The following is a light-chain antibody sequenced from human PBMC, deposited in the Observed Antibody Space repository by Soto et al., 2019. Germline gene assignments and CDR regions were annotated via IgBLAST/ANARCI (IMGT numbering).Light chain of an antibody. J-gene: IGKJ2*01. CDR3: QQYGSSPDT. V-gene: IGKV3-20*01. CDR2: GAS. Sequence: TQSPSSLSASVGDTVTITCRASQTISTYLNWYQQKPGQAPRLLIYGASSRATGIPDRFSGSGSGTDFTLTISRLEPEDFAVYYCQQYGSSPDTFGQGTKLEIK. CDR1: QTISTY.